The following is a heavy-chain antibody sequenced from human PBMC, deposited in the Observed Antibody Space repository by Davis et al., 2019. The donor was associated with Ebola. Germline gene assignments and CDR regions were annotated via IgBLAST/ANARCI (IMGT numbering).Heavy chain of an antibody. V-gene: IGHV1-18*04. CDR3: ARDHRRRKLQPYKGAWFDP. D-gene: IGHD4-11*01. CDR2: ISAYNGNT. Sequence: ASVKVSCKASGYTFTGYYMHWVRQAPGQGLEWMGWISAYNGNTNYAQKLQGRVTMTTDTSTSTAYMELRSLRSDDTAVYYCARDHRRRKLQPYKGAWFDPWGQGTLVTVSS. CDR1: GYTFTGYY. J-gene: IGHJ5*02.